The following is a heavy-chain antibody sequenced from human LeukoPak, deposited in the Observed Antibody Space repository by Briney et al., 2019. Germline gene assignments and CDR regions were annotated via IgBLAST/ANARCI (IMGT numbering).Heavy chain of an antibody. D-gene: IGHD3-10*01. CDR3: ARTEGRLLWFGELSPFDY. CDR2: IYYSGST. J-gene: IGHJ4*02. Sequence: PSETLSLTCTVSGGSISSYYWSWIRQPPGKGLEWIGDIYYSGSTNYNPSLESRVTILVDTSKNQLSLKLSSVNAADTAVYYCARTEGRLLWFGELSPFDYWGQGTLVTVSS. V-gene: IGHV4-59*01. CDR1: GGSISSYY.